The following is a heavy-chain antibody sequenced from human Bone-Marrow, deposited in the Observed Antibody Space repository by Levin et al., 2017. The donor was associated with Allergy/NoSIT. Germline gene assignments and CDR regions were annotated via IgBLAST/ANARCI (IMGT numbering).Heavy chain of an antibody. D-gene: IGHD3-10*01. CDR2: IFYSGST. CDR1: GGSISSSNTYF. J-gene: IGHJ4*02. V-gene: IGHV4-39*01. CDR3: ARQGPDYLNAGSFFDF. Sequence: GSLRLSCTVSGGSISSSNTYFWGWIRQPPGKGLEWIGSIFYSGSTYYSPSLKSRVTISVDTSKNQFSLKVTSVTAADTAVYYCARQGPDYLNAGSFFDFWGQGTLVTVSS.